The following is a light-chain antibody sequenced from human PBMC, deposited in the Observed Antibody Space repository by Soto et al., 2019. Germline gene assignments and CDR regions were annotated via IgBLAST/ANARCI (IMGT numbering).Light chain of an antibody. V-gene: IGKV1-33*01. J-gene: IGKJ5*01. CDR2: DAS. CDR3: QQYDILPIT. Sequence: DIQVTQSPSSLSASVGDRVTITCQATQDINIYLNWYQQKPGKAPNLLIYDASNLEIGVPSRFSGSGSGTHFTFTISSLQTEDIGTYYCQQYDILPITFGRGTRLEIK. CDR1: QDINIY.